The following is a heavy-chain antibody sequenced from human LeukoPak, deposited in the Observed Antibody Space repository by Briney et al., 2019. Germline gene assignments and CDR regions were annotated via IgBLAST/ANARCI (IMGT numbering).Heavy chain of an antibody. J-gene: IGHJ3*02. V-gene: IGHV1-2*02. CDR3: VRRGYYDSSGYYSHDAFDI. D-gene: IGHD3-22*01. CDR2: INPNSGGT. CDR1: GYIFTGYY. Sequence: ASVKVSCKASGYIFTGYYMHWVRQAPGQGLEWMGWINPNSGGTNYAQKFQGRVTMTRDTSISTAYMELSRLRSDDTAVYYCVRRGYYDSSGYYSHDAFDIWGQGTMVTVSS.